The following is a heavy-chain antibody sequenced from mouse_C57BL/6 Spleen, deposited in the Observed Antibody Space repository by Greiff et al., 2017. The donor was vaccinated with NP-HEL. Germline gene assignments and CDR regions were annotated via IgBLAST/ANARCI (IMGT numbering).Heavy chain of an antibody. V-gene: IGHV1-82*01. CDR1: GYAFSSSW. CDR3: AVYGSRGYFDV. Sequence: QVQLQQSGPELVKPGASVKISCKASGYAFSSSWMNWVKQRPGKGLEWIGRIYPGDGDTNYNGKFKGKATLTADKSSSTAYMQLSSLTSEDSAVYFCAVYGSRGYFDVWGTGTTVTVSS. J-gene: IGHJ1*03. CDR2: IYPGDGDT. D-gene: IGHD1-1*01.